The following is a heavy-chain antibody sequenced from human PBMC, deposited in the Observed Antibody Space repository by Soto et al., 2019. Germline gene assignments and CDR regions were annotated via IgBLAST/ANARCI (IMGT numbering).Heavy chain of an antibody. D-gene: IGHD1-26*01. V-gene: IGHV4-59*01. Sequence: QVQLLESGPGLVKPSETLSLTCTVSSGSIGTYYWNWIRQPPGKGLEWIAYIDYRGSTNSNPSLKRRLTISIDTSKNQFSLKLSSVTAADTAVYYCARGRRSSGRHDASDIWGQGTMVTVSS. CDR3: ARGRRSSGRHDASDI. CDR2: IDYRGST. J-gene: IGHJ3*02. CDR1: SGSIGTYY.